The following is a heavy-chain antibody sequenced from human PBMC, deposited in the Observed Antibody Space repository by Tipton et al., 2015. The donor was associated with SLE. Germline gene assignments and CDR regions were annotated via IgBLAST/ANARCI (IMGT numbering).Heavy chain of an antibody. V-gene: IGHV4-59*01. CDR2: IYYSGST. CDR1: GGSFSSYY. Sequence: TLSLTCAVYGGSFSSYYWSWIRQPPGKGLEWIGYIYYSGSTNYNPSLKSRVTISVDTSKNQFSLKLSSVTAADTAVYYCARSCPYSSSSYYFDYWGQGTLVTVSS. J-gene: IGHJ4*02. D-gene: IGHD6-6*01. CDR3: ARSCPYSSSSYYFDY.